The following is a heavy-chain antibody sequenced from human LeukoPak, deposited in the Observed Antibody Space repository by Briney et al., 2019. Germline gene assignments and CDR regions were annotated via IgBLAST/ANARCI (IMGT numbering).Heavy chain of an antibody. Sequence: SETLSFTCTVSGGSISSYYWSWIRQPPRKGLEWIGYIYYSGSTNYNPSLKSRVTISVDTSKNRFSLKLSSVTAADTAVYYCARDRGTYSSSWYGIDYWGQGTLVTVSS. J-gene: IGHJ4*02. CDR2: IYYSGST. V-gene: IGHV4-59*01. CDR3: ARDRGTYSSSWYGIDY. CDR1: GGSISSYY. D-gene: IGHD6-13*01.